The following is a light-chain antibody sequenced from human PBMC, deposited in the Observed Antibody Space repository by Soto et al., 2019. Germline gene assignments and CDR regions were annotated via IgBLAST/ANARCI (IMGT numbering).Light chain of an antibody. V-gene: IGKV1-5*03. CDR1: QSISSW. CDR3: QQYNSYPWT. Sequence: DIQMTQSPSTLSASVGDRVTITCRASQSISSWLAWYQQKPGKAPTLLIYKASSLESGVPSRFSGSGSGTEFTLTFSSLQPDEFATDYGQQYNSYPWTFGQGTKVEIK. CDR2: KAS. J-gene: IGKJ1*01.